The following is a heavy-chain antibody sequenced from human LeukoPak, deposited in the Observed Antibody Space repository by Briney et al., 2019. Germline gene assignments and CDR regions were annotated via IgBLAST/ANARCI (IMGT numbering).Heavy chain of an antibody. D-gene: IGHD3-22*01. CDR2: ISGSGGST. CDR1: GFTFSSYA. V-gene: IGHV3-23*01. Sequence: GGSLRLSCAASGFTFSSYAMSWVRQAPGKGLEWVSAISGSGGSTYYADSVKGRFTISRDNSKNTLYLQMNSLRAEDTAVYYCAKGHEGGYYDSSGYYPSVFDIWGQGTMVTVSS. J-gene: IGHJ3*02. CDR3: AKGHEGGYYDSSGYYPSVFDI.